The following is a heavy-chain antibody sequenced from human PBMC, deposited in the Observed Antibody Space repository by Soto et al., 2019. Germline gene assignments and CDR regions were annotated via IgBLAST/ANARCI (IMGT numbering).Heavy chain of an antibody. D-gene: IGHD3-3*01. Sequence: SVKVSCKASGGTFSSYTISWVRQAPGQGLERMGRIIPILGIANYAQKFQGRATITADESTSTAYMELSSLRSEDTAVYYCARDYDFWSGYGPNGMDVWGQGTTVTVS. J-gene: IGHJ6*02. CDR2: IIPILGIA. CDR1: GGTFSSYT. V-gene: IGHV1-69*04. CDR3: ARDYDFWSGYGPNGMDV.